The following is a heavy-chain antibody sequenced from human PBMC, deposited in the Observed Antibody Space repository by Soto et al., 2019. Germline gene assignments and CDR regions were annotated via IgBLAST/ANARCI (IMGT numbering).Heavy chain of an antibody. V-gene: IGHV1-8*01. D-gene: IGHD5-18*01. CDR1: GYTFTSND. Sequence: GASVKVSFKASGYTFTSNDINWVRQATGQGFEWMGWMNPNSGNTGYAQKFQGRVTMTRNTSISTAYMELSSLRSEDTAVYYCARGPRDSPIDYWGQGTLVTVSS. CDR3: ARGPRDSPIDY. J-gene: IGHJ4*02. CDR2: MNPNSGNT.